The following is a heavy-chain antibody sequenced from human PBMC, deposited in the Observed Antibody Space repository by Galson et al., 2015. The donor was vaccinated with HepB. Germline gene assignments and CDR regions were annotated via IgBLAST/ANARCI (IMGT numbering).Heavy chain of an antibody. D-gene: IGHD1-1*01. CDR1: GDSVSSDSAS. V-gene: IGHV6-1*01. CDR2: TYYRSTWYN. CDR3: ARDRELELGFFDY. J-gene: IGHJ4*01. Sequence: CAISGDSVSSDSASWNWIRQSPSRGLEWLGRTYYRSTWYNEFAASVKSRIAFKPDTSKNQLSLQLSSLTPGDTAVYYCARDRELELGFFDYWGQGTPVTVSS.